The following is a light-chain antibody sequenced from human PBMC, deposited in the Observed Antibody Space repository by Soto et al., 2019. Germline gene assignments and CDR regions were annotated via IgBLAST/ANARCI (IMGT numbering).Light chain of an antibody. CDR1: QTVNTY. V-gene: IGKV3-11*01. CDR2: DAS. Sequence: EIVLTQSPATLSLSPGERATLSCRASQTVNTYLAWYQQKPGQAPRLLIYDASSRATGIPARFTGSGSGTDFTLTISSLEPEDFAVYYCQQRSSWPPYTFGQGTKVEI. CDR3: QQRSSWPPYT. J-gene: IGKJ2*01.